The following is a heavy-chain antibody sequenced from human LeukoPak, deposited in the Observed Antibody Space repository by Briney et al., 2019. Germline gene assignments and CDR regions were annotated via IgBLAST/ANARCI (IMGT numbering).Heavy chain of an antibody. Sequence: ASVKVSCKASGYVFSDVCLSWVRQAPGEGLEWMGWINPHSGATNYAQRFQGRVSTDASFDTAYMELTRLTSDDTAVYYCATSSSVTHTRDPWGQGTLVTVSS. CDR3: ATSSSVTHTRDP. CDR1: GYVFSDVC. D-gene: IGHD5/OR15-5a*01. CDR2: INPHSGAT. V-gene: IGHV1-2*02. J-gene: IGHJ5*02.